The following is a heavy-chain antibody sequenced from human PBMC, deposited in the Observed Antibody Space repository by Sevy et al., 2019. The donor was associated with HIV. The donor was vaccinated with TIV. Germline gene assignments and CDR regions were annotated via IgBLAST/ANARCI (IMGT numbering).Heavy chain of an antibody. CDR1: GFTFSDYY. D-gene: IGHD4-17*01. V-gene: IGHV3-11*06. CDR3: ARDRRNYGGHYFDY. Sequence: GGSLRLSCAASGFTFSDYYMSWIRQAPGKGLEWVSDISSGTTYTKYADSMKGRFTISRDNAKNSLYLQLNSLRVEDTAVYYCARDRRNYGGHYFDYWGQGTLVTVSS. CDR2: ISSGTTYT. J-gene: IGHJ4*02.